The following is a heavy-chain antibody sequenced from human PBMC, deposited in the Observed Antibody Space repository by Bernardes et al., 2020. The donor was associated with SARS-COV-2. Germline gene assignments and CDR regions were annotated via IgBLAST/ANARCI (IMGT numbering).Heavy chain of an antibody. CDR2: IYYSGST. J-gene: IGHJ4*02. D-gene: IGHD1-26*01. Sequence: SETLSLTCTVSGGSISSSSYYWGWIRQPPGNGLEWIGSIYYSGSTYYNPSLKSRVTISVDTSKNQFSLKLSSVTAADTAVYYCARLVGELPVGYFDYWGKGTLVTVSS. CDR3: ARLVGELPVGYFDY. V-gene: IGHV4-39*01. CDR1: GGSISSSSYY.